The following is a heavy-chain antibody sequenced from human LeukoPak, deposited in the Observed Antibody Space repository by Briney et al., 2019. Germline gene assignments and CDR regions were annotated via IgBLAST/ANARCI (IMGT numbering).Heavy chain of an antibody. Sequence: SETLSLTCTVSGGSISSSSYYWGWIRQPPGKGLEWIGYIYYSGSTYYNPSLKSRVTISVDTSKNQFSLKLSSVTAADTAVYYCARELRTTTGHSYYYYYYMDVWGKGTTVTVSS. J-gene: IGHJ6*03. CDR1: GGSISSSSYY. CDR3: ARELRTTTGHSYYYYYYMDV. D-gene: IGHD4-11*01. V-gene: IGHV4-30-4*08. CDR2: IYYSGST.